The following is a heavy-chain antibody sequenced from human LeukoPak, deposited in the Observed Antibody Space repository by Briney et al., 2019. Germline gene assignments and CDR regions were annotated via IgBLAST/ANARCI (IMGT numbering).Heavy chain of an antibody. V-gene: IGHV3-23*01. CDR1: GFTFSSYA. CDR3: AKGTGYCDSSGYDPFDI. Sequence: GGSLRLSCAASGFTFSSYAMSWVRQAPGKGLEWVSAISGSGGSTYYADSVKGRFTISRDNSKNTLYLQMNSLRAEDTAVYYCAKGTGYCDSSGYDPFDIWGQGTMVTVSS. D-gene: IGHD3-22*01. CDR2: ISGSGGST. J-gene: IGHJ3*02.